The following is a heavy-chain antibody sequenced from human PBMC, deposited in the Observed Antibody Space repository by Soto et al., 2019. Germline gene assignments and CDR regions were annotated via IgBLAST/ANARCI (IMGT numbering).Heavy chain of an antibody. J-gene: IGHJ5*02. CDR1: GYTFTGYY. D-gene: IGHD6-19*01. Sequence: QVQLVQSGAEVKKPGASVKVSCKASGYTFTGYYMHWVRQAPGQGLEWMGWINPNSGGTNYAQKFQGWVTMTRDTAISTAYMELSRLRSDDTAVYYCARDGSSGWYDNWFDPWGQGTLVTVSS. CDR2: INPNSGGT. V-gene: IGHV1-2*04. CDR3: ARDGSSGWYDNWFDP.